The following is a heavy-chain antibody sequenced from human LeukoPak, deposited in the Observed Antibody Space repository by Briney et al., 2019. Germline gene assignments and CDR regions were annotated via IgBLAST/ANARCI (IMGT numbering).Heavy chain of an antibody. CDR3: ARESVYCSSTSCFYTSIDY. Sequence: SETLSLTCTVSGGSISSYYWSWIRQPPGKGLEWIGYIYYSGSTNYNPSLKSRVTISVDTSKNQFSLKLSSVTAADTAAYYCARESVYCSSTSCFYTSIDYWGQGTLVTVSS. D-gene: IGHD2-2*01. CDR1: GGSISSYY. J-gene: IGHJ4*02. V-gene: IGHV4-59*01. CDR2: IYYSGST.